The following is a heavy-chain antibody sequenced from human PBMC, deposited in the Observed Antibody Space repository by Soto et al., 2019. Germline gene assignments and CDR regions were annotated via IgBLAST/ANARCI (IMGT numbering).Heavy chain of an antibody. Sequence: SETLSLTCTVSGGSVTSYYWSCIRQPPGKALEWIGTIYYSGSTDYNPSLKSRVSISVDTSKNQFSLKVGSVTAADTAVYFCARALYGSGVLDVWGQGTTVTVSS. V-gene: IGHV4-59*02. CDR2: IYYSGST. CDR3: ARALYGSGVLDV. D-gene: IGHD3-10*01. CDR1: GGSVTSYY. J-gene: IGHJ6*02.